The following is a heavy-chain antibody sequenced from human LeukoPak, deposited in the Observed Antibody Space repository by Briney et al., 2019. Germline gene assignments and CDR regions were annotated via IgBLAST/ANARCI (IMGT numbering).Heavy chain of an antibody. CDR2: ISGSGFGT. Sequence: TGGSLRLSCAASGFTFSSFGMSWVRQAPGKGLEWVSVISGSGFGTYYADSVKGRFTISRDNSKHTLYLQMDSLRAEDTAIYYCAKDHLVGYSSASYFFDYWGQGTLVTVSS. CDR3: AKDHLVGYSSASYFFDY. J-gene: IGHJ4*02. CDR1: GFTFSSFG. V-gene: IGHV3-23*01. D-gene: IGHD2-15*01.